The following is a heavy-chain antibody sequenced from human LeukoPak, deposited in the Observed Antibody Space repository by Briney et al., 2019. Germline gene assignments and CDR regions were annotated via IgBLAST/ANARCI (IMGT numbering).Heavy chain of an antibody. V-gene: IGHV4-39*01. CDR1: GDSISSSSYY. CDR2: IYYSGST. Sequence: PSETLSLTCTVSGDSISSSSYYWGWFRQPPGKGLEWIGTIYYSGSTHYNPSLKSRVTISVDTSKNQFSLKLSSVTAADTAVYYCATLRLIASTGNNWFDPWGQGTLVTVSS. D-gene: IGHD5/OR15-5a*01. J-gene: IGHJ5*02. CDR3: ATLRLIASTGNNWFDP.